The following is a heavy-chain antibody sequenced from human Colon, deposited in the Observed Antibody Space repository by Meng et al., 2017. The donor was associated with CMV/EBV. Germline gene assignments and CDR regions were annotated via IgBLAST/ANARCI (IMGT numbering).Heavy chain of an antibody. V-gene: IGHV1-18*01. Sequence: ASVKVSCKVSVYTLTQLSIHWVRQAPGKGLEWLGWISAYNGNTNYAQIVQGRVTMTTDPSTTTAYMELRNLRSDDTAVYYCARLNGGNSGDWFDPWGQGTLVTVSS. CDR3: ARLNGGNSGDWFDP. J-gene: IGHJ5*02. CDR1: VYTLTQLS. D-gene: IGHD4-23*01. CDR2: ISAYNGNT.